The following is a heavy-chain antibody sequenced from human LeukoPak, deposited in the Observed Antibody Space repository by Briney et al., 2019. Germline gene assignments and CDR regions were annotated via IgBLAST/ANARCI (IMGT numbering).Heavy chain of an antibody. D-gene: IGHD1-26*01. V-gene: IGHV7-4-1*02. Sequence: ASVKVSCKASGYTFTSYAMNWVRQAPGQGLEWMGWINTNTGNPTYAQGFTGRFVFSLDTSVSTAYLQISSLKAEDTAVYYCVGASGSSTYNWFDPWGQGTLVTVSS. CDR2: INTNTGNP. CDR1: GYTFTSYA. J-gene: IGHJ5*02. CDR3: VGASGSSTYNWFDP.